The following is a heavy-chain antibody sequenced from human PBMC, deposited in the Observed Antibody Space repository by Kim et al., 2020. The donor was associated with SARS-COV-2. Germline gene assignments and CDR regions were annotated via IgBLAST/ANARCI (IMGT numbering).Heavy chain of an antibody. CDR3: ARKTTGFDY. Sequence: GSTSAAQKSQGRVTMTRETSTSTVDMELSSLRSEDTAVYYCARKTTGFDYWGQGTLVTVSS. CDR2: GST. J-gene: IGHJ4*02. D-gene: IGHD4-17*01. V-gene: IGHV1-46*01.